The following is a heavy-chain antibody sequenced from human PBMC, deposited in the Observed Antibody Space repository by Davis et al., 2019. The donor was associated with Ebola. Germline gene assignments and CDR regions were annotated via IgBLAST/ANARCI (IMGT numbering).Heavy chain of an antibody. CDR1: GYSISSGYY. CDR2: INHSGST. J-gene: IGHJ4*02. Sequence: PSETLSLTCTVSGYSISSGYYWSWIRQPPGKGLEWIGEINHSGSTNYNPSLKSRVTISVDTSKNQFSLKLSSVTAADTAVYYCARERLDGGICWGQGTLVTVSS. D-gene: IGHD1-1*01. V-gene: IGHV4-38-2*02. CDR3: ARERLDGGIC.